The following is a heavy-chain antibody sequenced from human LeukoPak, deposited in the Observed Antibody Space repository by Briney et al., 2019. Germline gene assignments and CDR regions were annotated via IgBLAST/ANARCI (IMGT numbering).Heavy chain of an antibody. D-gene: IGHD3-3*01. CDR1: GFPFSSYA. CDR2: ISGSGGST. CDR3: AKEGSGYYHSDY. Sequence: GGSLRLSCAASGFPFSSYAMSWVRQAPGKGLEWVSAISGSGGSTYYADSVKGRFTISRDNSKSTLYLQMNSLRAEDTAVYYCAKEGSGYYHSDYWGQGTLVTVSS. J-gene: IGHJ4*02. V-gene: IGHV3-23*01.